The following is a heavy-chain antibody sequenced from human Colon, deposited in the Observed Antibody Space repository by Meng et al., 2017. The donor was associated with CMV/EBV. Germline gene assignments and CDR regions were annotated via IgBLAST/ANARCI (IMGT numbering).Heavy chain of an antibody. CDR1: GFTMGSNY. CDR3: VRSGSGRGFEY. J-gene: IGHJ4*02. V-gene: IGHV3-53*05. CDR2: IYQSGTT. Sequence: GGSLRLSCEASGFTMGSNYMSWVRQAPQKGLEWVAVIYQSGTTYYADSVRGRFTISRDNSKNTLYLQMDSLRSEDTAVYYCVRSGSGRGFEYWGQGTLVTVSS. D-gene: IGHD3-10*01.